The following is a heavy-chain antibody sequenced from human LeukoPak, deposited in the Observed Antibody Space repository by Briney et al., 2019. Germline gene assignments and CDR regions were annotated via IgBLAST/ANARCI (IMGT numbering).Heavy chain of an antibody. CDR3: AKVDYDFWSGYYVY. J-gene: IGHJ4*02. CDR1: GFTFSTYW. CDR2: ISGSGGST. Sequence: GGSLRLSCAASGFTFSTYWMTWVRQAPGKGLEWVSAISGSGGSTYYADSVKGRFTISRDNSKNTLYLQMSSLRAEDTAVYYCAKVDYDFWSGYYVYWGQGTLVTVSS. D-gene: IGHD3-3*01. V-gene: IGHV3-23*01.